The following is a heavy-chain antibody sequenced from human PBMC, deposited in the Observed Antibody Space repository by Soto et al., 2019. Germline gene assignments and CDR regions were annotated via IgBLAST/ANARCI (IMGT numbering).Heavy chain of an antibody. CDR2: INAGNGNT. CDR1: GYTFTSHA. D-gene: IGHD6-13*01. CDR3: ARDGIAAAGTSWFDP. J-gene: IGHJ5*02. Sequence: QVQLVQSGAEEKKPGASVKVSCKASGYTFTSHAMHWVRQAPGQRLEWMGWINAGNGNTKYSQKFQGRVTITTDTSASTAYVELSSLRSEDTAVYYCARDGIAAAGTSWFDPWGQGTLVTVSS. V-gene: IGHV1-3*05.